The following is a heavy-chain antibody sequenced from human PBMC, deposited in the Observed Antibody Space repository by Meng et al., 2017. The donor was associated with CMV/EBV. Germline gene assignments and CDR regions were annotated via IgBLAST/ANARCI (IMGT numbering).Heavy chain of an antibody. V-gene: IGHV1-2*02. D-gene: IGHD2-15*01. J-gene: IGHJ4*02. CDR3: ARGPRYCSGGSCYPGS. CDR2: INPNSGGT. Sequence: QVQLVQSGAEVKKPXXPXKVXCXXSGYTFTGYYMHWVRQAPGQGLEWMGWINPNSGGTNYAQKFQGRVTMTRDTSISTAYMELSRLRSDDTAVYYCARGPRYCSGGSCYPGSWGQGTLVTVSS. CDR1: GYTFTGYY.